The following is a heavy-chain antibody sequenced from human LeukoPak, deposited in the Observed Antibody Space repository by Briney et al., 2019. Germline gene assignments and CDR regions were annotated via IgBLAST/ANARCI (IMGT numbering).Heavy chain of an antibody. CDR2: FYNSGNI. Sequence: ASETLSLTCIVSGDSTSSFYWNWIRQSAGKGLEWIGRFYNSGNIKYNPSLKSRVTMSVDTSQKQFSLKLSSVTAADTAVYYCARGGYTVTFDYWGQGTLVTVSS. CDR1: GDSTSSFY. J-gene: IGHJ4*02. V-gene: IGHV4-4*07. D-gene: IGHD4-11*01. CDR3: ARGGYTVTFDY.